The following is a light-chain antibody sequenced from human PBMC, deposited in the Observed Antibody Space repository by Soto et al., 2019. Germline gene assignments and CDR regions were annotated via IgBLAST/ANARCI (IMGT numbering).Light chain of an antibody. V-gene: IGKV1-5*01. Sequence: DIQMTQSPSTLSASVGDRVTITCRASQSIRNWLAWYQDKPGKAPKLLIYGASSLESGVPSRFSGSGSWTEFTLTIGGLQPDDFATYYCQHYNAFPWPFGQGTKVEIK. CDR3: QHYNAFPWP. J-gene: IGKJ1*01. CDR2: GAS. CDR1: QSIRNW.